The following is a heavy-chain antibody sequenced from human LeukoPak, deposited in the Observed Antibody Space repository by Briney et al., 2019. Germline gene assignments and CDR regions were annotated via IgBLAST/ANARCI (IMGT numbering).Heavy chain of an antibody. CDR2: IRYDGSNE. CDR1: GFTFSSYG. J-gene: IGHJ4*02. V-gene: IGHV3-30*02. CDR3: AREGESYPDLDY. Sequence: GGSLRLSCAASGFTFSSYGMHWVRQAPGKGLEWVSFIRYDGSNEYYADSVRGRFTISRDNSKNTLYLQMNSLRAEDTAVYYCAREGESYPDLDYWGQGTLVTVSS. D-gene: IGHD3-10*01.